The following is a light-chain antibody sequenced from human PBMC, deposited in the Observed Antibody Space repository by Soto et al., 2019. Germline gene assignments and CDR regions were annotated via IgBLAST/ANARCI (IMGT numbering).Light chain of an antibody. CDR3: QQRSNWL. CDR1: QSISSY. V-gene: IGKV3-11*01. Sequence: EIVLTQSPATLSLSPGERATLSCRASQSISSYLAWYQQKPGQAPRLLIYDASNRATGIPARFSGSGSGTDFTLTISSLEPEAFAVYYCQQRSNWLLGPGTKVDIK. CDR2: DAS. J-gene: IGKJ3*01.